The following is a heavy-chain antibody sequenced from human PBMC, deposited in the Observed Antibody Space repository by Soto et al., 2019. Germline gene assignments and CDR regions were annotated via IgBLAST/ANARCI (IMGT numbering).Heavy chain of an antibody. D-gene: IGHD6-19*01. V-gene: IGHV1-69*02. CDR2: IIPILGIA. CDR3: ARGSSGWLFDY. CDR1: GGTFSSYT. J-gene: IGHJ4*02. Sequence: QVQLVQSGAEVKKPGSSVKVSCKASGGTFSSYTISWVRQAPGQGLEWMGRIIPILGIANYAQKFQGRVTITADKSTITAYMELSSLRSEDTSVYYCARGSSGWLFDYWGQGTLVTVSS.